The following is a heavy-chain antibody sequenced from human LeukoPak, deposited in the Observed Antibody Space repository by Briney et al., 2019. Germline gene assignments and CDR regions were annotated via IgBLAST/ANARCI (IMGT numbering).Heavy chain of an antibody. D-gene: IGHD6-13*01. J-gene: IGHJ5*02. CDR3: AVDSSSWYLNWSDP. V-gene: IGHV3-9*01. Sequence: HPGRSLRLSCAASGFTFDDYAMHWVRQAPGKGLEWVSGISWNSGSIGYADSVKGRFTISRDNAKNSLYLQMNSLRAKDTALYNCAVDSSSWYLNWSDPWGQGTLVTVSS. CDR2: ISWNSGSI. CDR1: GFTFDDYA.